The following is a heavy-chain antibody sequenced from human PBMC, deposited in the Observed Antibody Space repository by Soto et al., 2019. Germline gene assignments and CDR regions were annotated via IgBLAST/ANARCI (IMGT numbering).Heavy chain of an antibody. CDR1: GFTFSNAW. CDR3: TTDKYSSSWFDY. J-gene: IGHJ4*02. V-gene: IGHV3-15*01. Sequence: EGSLRLSCAASGFTFSNAWMSWVRQAPGKGLEWVGRIKSKTDGGTTDYAAPVKGRFTISRDDSKNTLYLQMNSLKTEDTAVYYCTTDKYSSSWFDYWGQGTLVTVSS. D-gene: IGHD6-13*01. CDR2: IKSKTDGGTT.